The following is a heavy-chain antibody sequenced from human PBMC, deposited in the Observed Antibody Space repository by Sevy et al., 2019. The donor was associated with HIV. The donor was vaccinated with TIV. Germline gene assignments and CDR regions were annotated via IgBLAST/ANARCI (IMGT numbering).Heavy chain of an antibody. D-gene: IGHD2-21*02. CDR3: TRRASRVYGDHLNLY. J-gene: IGHJ4*02. CDR1: GFTFGDYA. V-gene: IGHV3-49*03. CDR2: IGSETYGETT. Sequence: GGSLRLSCTASGFTFGDYAMSWFRQAPGRGLEWVGFIGSETYGETTEYAGSVKGSFTGSRDDSKSIVYLQMNSLQTEDTAVYYCTRRASRVYGDHLNLYWGQGTLVTVSS.